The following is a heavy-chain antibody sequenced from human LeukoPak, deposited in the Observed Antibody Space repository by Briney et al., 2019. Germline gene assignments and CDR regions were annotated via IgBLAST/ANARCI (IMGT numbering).Heavy chain of an antibody. J-gene: IGHJ4*02. D-gene: IGHD2-15*01. CDR3: AREGCSGGSCYSVPPNY. V-gene: IGHV3-7*01. Sequence: GSLRLSCATSGFTFSSYWMSWVRQAPGKGLEWVANIKQDGSEKYYVDSVKGRFTISRDNAKNSLYLQMNSLRAEDTAVYYCAREGCSGGSCYSVPPNYWGQGTLVTVSS. CDR1: GFTFSSYW. CDR2: IKQDGSEK.